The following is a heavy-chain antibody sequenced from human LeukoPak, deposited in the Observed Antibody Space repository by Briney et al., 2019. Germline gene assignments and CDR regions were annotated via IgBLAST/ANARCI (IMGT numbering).Heavy chain of an antibody. J-gene: IGHJ4*02. V-gene: IGHV3-23*01. Sequence: AGGFLRLSCAASGCTFSSYAMSWVRQAPGKGLEWVSAISGSGGSTYYADSVKGRFTISRDNSKNTLYLQMNSLRAEDTAVYYCAKVPDTLEAAAVYWGQGTLVTVSS. CDR1: GCTFSSYA. CDR3: AKVPDTLEAAAVY. CDR2: ISGSGGST. D-gene: IGHD6-13*01.